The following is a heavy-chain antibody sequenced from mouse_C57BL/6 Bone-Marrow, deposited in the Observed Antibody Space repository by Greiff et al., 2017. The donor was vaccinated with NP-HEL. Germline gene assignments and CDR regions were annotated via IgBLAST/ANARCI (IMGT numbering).Heavy chain of an antibody. Sequence: QVQLQQSGAELARPGASVQLSCKASGYTFPSYGISWVKQRTGQGLEWIGEIYPRSGNTYYNEKFKGKATLTADKSSSTAYMELRSLTSEDSAVYFCAKITTVVATDDWGQGTTLTVSS. CDR1: GYTFPSYG. CDR2: IYPRSGNT. CDR3: AKITTVVATDD. D-gene: IGHD1-1*01. V-gene: IGHV1-81*01. J-gene: IGHJ2*01.